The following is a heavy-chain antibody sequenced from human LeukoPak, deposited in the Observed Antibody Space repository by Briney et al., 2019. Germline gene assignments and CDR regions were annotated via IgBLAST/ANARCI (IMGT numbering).Heavy chain of an antibody. D-gene: IGHD6-19*01. CDR3: ARELGITVAGTWFFDY. CDR2: IKQDGSEK. J-gene: IGHJ4*02. CDR1: GFTFSSYG. V-gene: IGHV3-7*01. Sequence: PGGSLRLSCAASGFTFSSYGMNWVRQAPGKGLEWVANIKQDGSEKYYVDSVKGRFTISRDNTKNSLYLQMNSLRAEDTAVYYCARELGITVAGTWFFDYWGQGTLVTVSS.